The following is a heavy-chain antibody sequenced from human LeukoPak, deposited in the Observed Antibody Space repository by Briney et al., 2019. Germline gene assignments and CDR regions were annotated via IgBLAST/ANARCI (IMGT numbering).Heavy chain of an antibody. V-gene: IGHV3-23*01. Sequence: GGSLRLSCAGSGFTFRNYAMSWVRQAPGKGLEWVSAISGAGYNTYYADSVKGRFTISRDNAKNSLYLQMNSLRAEDTAVYYCARETYYYDSSGYNWFDPWGQGTLVTVSS. CDR1: GFTFRNYA. CDR3: ARETYYYDSSGYNWFDP. J-gene: IGHJ5*02. CDR2: ISGAGYNT. D-gene: IGHD3-22*01.